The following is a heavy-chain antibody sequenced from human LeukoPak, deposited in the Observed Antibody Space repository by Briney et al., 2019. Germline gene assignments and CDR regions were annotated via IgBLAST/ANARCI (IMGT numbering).Heavy chain of an antibody. J-gene: IGHJ4*02. V-gene: IGHV1-69*05. CDR3: ARGGGPYESTGFFAGPFDY. Sequence: AASVKVFCKASGDTFSTNALSWVRLAPGQGLEWMEGFIPLFGSAHYAQKLQGRITITTDESTSTAYMVLSNLRSDDTAVYYCARGGGPYESTGFFAGPFDYWGQGTVVTVSS. D-gene: IGHD3-22*01. CDR1: GDTFSTNA. CDR2: FIPLFGSA.